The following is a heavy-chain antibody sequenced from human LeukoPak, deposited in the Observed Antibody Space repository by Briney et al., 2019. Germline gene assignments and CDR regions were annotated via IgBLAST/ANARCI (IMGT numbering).Heavy chain of an antibody. CDR1: GHTFTSYD. V-gene: IGHV1-8*01. J-gene: IGHJ6*03. CDR2: MNPNSGNT. D-gene: IGHD6-19*01. Sequence: ASVKVSCKASGHTFTSYDINWVRQATGQGLEWMGWMNPNSGNTGYAQKFQGRVTMTRNTSISTAYMELSSLRSEDTAVYYCARVAVAGIYYYYYYMDVWGKGTTVTVSS. CDR3: ARVAVAGIYYYYYYMDV.